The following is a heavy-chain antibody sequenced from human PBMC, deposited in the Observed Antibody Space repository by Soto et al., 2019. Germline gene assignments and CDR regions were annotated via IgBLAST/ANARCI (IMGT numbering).Heavy chain of an antibody. CDR2: INPSGGST. Sequence: MCSPRHSPGKGLEWMGIINPSGGSTSYAQKFQGRVTMTRDTSTSTVYMELSSLRSEDTAVYYCAREKDSSGPRNWFDPWGQRTLVTVSS. J-gene: IGHJ5*02. D-gene: IGHD3-22*01. V-gene: IGHV1-46*01. CDR3: AREKDSSGPRNWFDP.